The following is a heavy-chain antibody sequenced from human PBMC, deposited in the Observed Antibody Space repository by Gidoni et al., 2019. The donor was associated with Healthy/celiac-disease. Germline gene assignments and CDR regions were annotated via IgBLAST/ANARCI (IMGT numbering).Heavy chain of an antibody. CDR3: ARDLGVTTTNWFDP. D-gene: IGHD4-17*01. J-gene: IGHJ5*02. V-gene: IGHV1-2*02. CDR2: IIPNSGGT. Sequence: QVQLVQSGAEVKKPGASVKVSFKASGYTFTVYYMPWVRQAPGQGLEWMGWIIPNSGGTNYAQKFQGRVTMTRDTSISTAYMELSRLRSDDTAVYYCARDLGVTTTNWFDPWGQGTLVTVSS. CDR1: GYTFTVYY.